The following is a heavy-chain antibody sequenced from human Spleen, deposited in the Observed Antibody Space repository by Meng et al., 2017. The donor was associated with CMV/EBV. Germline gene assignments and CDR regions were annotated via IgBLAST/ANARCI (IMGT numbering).Heavy chain of an antibody. CDR1: GRSISSCS. J-gene: IGHJ5*02. CDR3: ARDSLMITFGGVDKTHWFDP. V-gene: IGHV4-59*13. CDR2: ISYSGFT. D-gene: IGHD3-16*01. Sequence: SETLSLTCGVSGRSISSCSWTWIRQPPGKALEWVGSISYSGFTNYNPSLKSRVTISVDTSKSQFSLNLSSVTAADTAVYYCARDSLMITFGGVDKTHWFDPWGQGTLVTVSS.